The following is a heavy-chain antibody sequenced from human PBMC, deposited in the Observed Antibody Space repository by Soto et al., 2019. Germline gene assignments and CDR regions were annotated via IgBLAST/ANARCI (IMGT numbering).Heavy chain of an antibody. CDR2: FDPEDGET. D-gene: IGHD2-15*01. V-gene: IGHV1-24*01. J-gene: IGHJ6*02. CDR3: ATVSYCRGGSCDPHLHYYYYGMDV. Sequence: QVQLVQSGSEVKKPGASVKVSCKVSGYTLTELSMHWVRQAPGKGLEWMGGFDPEDGETIYAQKFQGRVTMTEDTSTATAYMELSSLRSEDTAVYYCATVSYCRGGSCDPHLHYYYYGMDVWFQGTTVTVSS. CDR1: GYTLTELS.